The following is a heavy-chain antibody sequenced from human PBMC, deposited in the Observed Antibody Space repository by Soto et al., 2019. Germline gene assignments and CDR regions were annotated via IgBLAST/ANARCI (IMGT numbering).Heavy chain of an antibody. D-gene: IGHD5-12*01. CDR3: ARPALYSGYDYDGAFDI. CDR2: IYYSGST. CDR1: GGSISSSSYY. J-gene: IGHJ3*02. Sequence: QLQLQESGPGLVKPSETLSLTCTVSGGSISSSSYYWGWIRQPPGKGLEWIGSIYYSGSTYYNPSLKSRVTISVDTSKNQFSLKLSSVTAADTAVYYCARPALYSGYDYDGAFDIWGQGTMVTVSS. V-gene: IGHV4-39*01.